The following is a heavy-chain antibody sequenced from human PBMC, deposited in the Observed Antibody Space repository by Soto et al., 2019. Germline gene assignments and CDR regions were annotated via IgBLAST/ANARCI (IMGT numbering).Heavy chain of an antibody. D-gene: IGHD2-15*01. CDR3: ARETRDIVVVVAATYYYYMDV. J-gene: IGHJ6*03. Sequence: GGSLRLSCAASGFTFSSYSMNWVRQAPGKGLEWVSYISSSSSTIYYADSVKGRFTISRDNAKNSLYLQMNSLRAEDTAVYYCARETRDIVVVVAATYYYYMDVWGKGTTVTVSS. CDR2: ISSSSSTI. V-gene: IGHV3-48*01. CDR1: GFTFSSYS.